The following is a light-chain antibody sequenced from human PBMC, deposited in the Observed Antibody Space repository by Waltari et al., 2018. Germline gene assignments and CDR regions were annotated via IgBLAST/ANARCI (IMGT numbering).Light chain of an antibody. CDR2: ATS. V-gene: IGKV1-39*01. J-gene: IGKJ4*01. CDR1: QTIRNH. Sequence: DIQMTQSPSSLSASVGDRVTITCRASQTIRNHLNWYQLIPGKAPKLSISATSTLESGVPSTFSGSGSGTEFTLTISSLQPDDFATYYCQQSYSTPLTFGGGTRVDIK. CDR3: QQSYSTPLT.